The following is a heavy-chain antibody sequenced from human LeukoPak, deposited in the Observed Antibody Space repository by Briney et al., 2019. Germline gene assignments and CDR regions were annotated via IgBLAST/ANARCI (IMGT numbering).Heavy chain of an antibody. Sequence: GGSLRLSCAASGFTFSSYWMSWVRQAPGKGLEWVANIKRDGSEKYYVDSVKGRFTISRDNAKNSLYLQMNSLRAEDTAVYYCARIDSSGWYSRGYWGQGTLVTVSS. CDR2: IKRDGSEK. CDR1: GFTFSSYW. D-gene: IGHD6-19*01. CDR3: ARIDSSGWYSRGY. J-gene: IGHJ4*02. V-gene: IGHV3-7*01.